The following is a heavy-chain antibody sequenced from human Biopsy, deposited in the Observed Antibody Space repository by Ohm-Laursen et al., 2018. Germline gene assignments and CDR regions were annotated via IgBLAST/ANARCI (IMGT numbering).Heavy chain of an antibody. CDR1: GGSMTGYE. CDR3: ARVEAGTYDALDI. CDR2: IYYSGGT. D-gene: IGHD1-26*01. Sequence: GTLSLTCSVSGGSMTGYERSWIRLAPGKGLEWIGYIYYSGGTKYHPSLASRVTFSVDMSKSQFSLKLYSVTAADTAVYYCARVEAGTYDALDIWGQGTLVAVSA. V-gene: IGHV4-59*01. J-gene: IGHJ3*02.